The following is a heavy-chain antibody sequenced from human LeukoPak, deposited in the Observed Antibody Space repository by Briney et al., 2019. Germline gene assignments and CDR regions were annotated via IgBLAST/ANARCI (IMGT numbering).Heavy chain of an antibody. Sequence: KPSETLSLTCTVSGGSISSSSYYWGWIRQPPGKGLEWIGSIYYSGSTYYNPSLKSRVTISVDTSKNQFSLKLSSVTAADTAVYYCATQGAGVYYFDYWGQGTLSPSPQ. J-gene: IGHJ4*02. D-gene: IGHD6-13*01. CDR1: GGSISSSSYY. CDR3: ATQGAGVYYFDY. V-gene: IGHV4-39*07. CDR2: IYYSGST.